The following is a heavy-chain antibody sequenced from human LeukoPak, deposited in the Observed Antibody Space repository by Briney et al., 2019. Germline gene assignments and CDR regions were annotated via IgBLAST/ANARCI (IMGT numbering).Heavy chain of an antibody. CDR3: ARGVVPAASATVTPPFFDY. CDR1: GYSFTSYW. V-gene: IGHV5-51*01. CDR2: IYPGDSDT. J-gene: IGHJ4*02. Sequence: KVGESLKISCKGSGYSFTSYWIGWVRQMPGKGLEWMGIIYPGDSDTRYSPSFQGQVTISADKSISTAYLQWSSLKASDTAMYYCARGVVPAASATVTPPFFDYWGQGTLVTVSS. D-gene: IGHD2-2*01.